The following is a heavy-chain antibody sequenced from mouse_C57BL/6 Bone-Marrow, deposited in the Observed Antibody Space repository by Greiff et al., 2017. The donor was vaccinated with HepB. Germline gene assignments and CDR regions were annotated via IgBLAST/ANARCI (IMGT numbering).Heavy chain of an antibody. V-gene: IGHV2-2*02. Sequence: VQLVESGPGLVQPSQSLSITCTVSGFSLTSYGVHWVRQSPGKGLEWLGVIWSGGSTDYNAAFISRLSISKDNSKSQVFFKMNSLQASDTTIYYCAGIFYGSAWFAYWGQGTLVTVSA. CDR3: AGIFYGSAWFAY. CDR2: IWSGGST. D-gene: IGHD2-1*01. CDR1: GFSLTSYG. J-gene: IGHJ3*01.